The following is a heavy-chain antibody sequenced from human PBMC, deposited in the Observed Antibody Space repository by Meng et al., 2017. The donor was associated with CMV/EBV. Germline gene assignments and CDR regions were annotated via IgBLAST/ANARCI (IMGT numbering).Heavy chain of an antibody. J-gene: IGHJ6*04. CDR3: ARGAPPTPRYGSGSYFNVPREEEEGREG. V-gene: IGHV4-59*01. Sequence: SETLSLTCTVSGGSISSYYWSWIRQPPGKGLEWIGYIYYSGSTNYNPSLKSRVTISVDTSKNQGSLKLSSVTAADTAVYYCARGAPPTPRYGSGSYFNVPREEEEGREGGGKGKKGTVSS. D-gene: IGHD3-10*01. CDR1: GGSISSYY. CDR2: IYYSGST.